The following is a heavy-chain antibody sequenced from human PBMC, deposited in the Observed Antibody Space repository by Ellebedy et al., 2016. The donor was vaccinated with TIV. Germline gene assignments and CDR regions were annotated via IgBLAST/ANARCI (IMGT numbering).Heavy chain of an antibody. J-gene: IGHJ4*02. CDR2: IRSDGSTK. V-gene: IGHV3-30*02. CDR1: GFSASG. Sequence: GGSLRFSCAASGFSASGMHWVRQAPGKGLEWVAFIRSDGSTKYYADSVKGRFTISRDNADNSLFLQMNSLRAEDTAVYYCARDSAIQYDHWGQGTLVIVSS. CDR3: ARDSAIQYDH. D-gene: IGHD5-18*01.